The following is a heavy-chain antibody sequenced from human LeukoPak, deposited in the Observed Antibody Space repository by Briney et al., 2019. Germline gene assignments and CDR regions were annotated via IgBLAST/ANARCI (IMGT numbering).Heavy chain of an antibody. Sequence: PGRSLRLSCAASGFTFSSYGMHWVRQAPGKGLEWVAVISYDGSNKYYADSAKGRFTISRDNSKNTLYLQMNSLRAEDTAVYYCAKELRYGFGDYYGMDVWGQGTTVTVSS. J-gene: IGHJ6*02. CDR2: ISYDGSNK. CDR1: GFTFSSYG. V-gene: IGHV3-30*18. CDR3: AKELRYGFGDYYGMDV. D-gene: IGHD3-9*01.